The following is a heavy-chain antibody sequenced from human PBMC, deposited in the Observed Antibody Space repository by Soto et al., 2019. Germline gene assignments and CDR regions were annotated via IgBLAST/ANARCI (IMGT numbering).Heavy chain of an antibody. Sequence: AASVKVSCKASGRTFGSQGIAWVRQAPGQGLEWMGGFIAMLGTPTYAKKVQGRATITADESLTSSYLELRSLRSEDTAVYFCARGAMANFDYWGQGTVVTVSS. D-gene: IGHD5-18*01. CDR3: ARGAMANFDY. CDR2: FIAMLGTP. CDR1: GRTFGSQG. J-gene: IGHJ4*02. V-gene: IGHV1-69*13.